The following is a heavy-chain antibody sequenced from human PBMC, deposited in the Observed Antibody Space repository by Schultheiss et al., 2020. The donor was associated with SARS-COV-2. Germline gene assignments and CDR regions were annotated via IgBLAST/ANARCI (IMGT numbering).Heavy chain of an antibody. CDR1: GFTFSDYY. CDR3: AKDLSPGIVATIVEYFDY. Sequence: GGSLRLSCAASGFTFSDYYMSWIRQAPGKGLEWVSYISSSGSTIYYADSVKGRFTISRDNSKNTLYVQMNSLRAEDTAVYYCAKDLSPGIVATIVEYFDYWGQGTLVTVSS. D-gene: IGHD5-12*01. V-gene: IGHV3-11*01. J-gene: IGHJ4*02. CDR2: ISSSGSTI.